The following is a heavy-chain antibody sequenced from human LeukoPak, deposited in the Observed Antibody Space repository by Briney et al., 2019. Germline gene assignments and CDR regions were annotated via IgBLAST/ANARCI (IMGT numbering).Heavy chain of an antibody. V-gene: IGHV4-39*01. CDR2: IYYSGST. Sequence: SETLSLTCTVSGGSISSSSYYWGWIRQPPGKGLEWIGSIYYSGSTYYNPSLKSRVTISVDTSKNQFSLKLSSVTAADTAVYYCARQGYSYSQDHFDYWGQGTLVTVSS. D-gene: IGHD5-18*01. CDR1: GGSISSSSYY. J-gene: IGHJ4*02. CDR3: ARQGYSYSQDHFDY.